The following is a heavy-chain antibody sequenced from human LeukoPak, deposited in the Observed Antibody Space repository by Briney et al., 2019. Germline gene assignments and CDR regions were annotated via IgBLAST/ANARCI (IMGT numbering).Heavy chain of an antibody. V-gene: IGHV4-61*02. CDR2: IYTSGST. J-gene: IGHJ3*02. D-gene: IGHD3-22*01. CDR1: GGSISSGSYY. CDR3: AREGSSGYYYDDAFDI. Sequence: SQTLSLTCTVSGGSISSGSYYWSWIRQPPGKGLEWIGGIYTSGSTNYNPSLKSRVTISVDTSKNQFSLKLSSVTAADTAVYYCAREGSSGYYYDDAFDIWGQGTMVTVSS.